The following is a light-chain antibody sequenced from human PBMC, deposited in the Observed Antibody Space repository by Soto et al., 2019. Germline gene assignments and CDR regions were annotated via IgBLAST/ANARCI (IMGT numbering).Light chain of an antibody. CDR1: QSISNY. V-gene: IGKV3-11*01. CDR3: QQYGSSEII. CDR2: DAS. J-gene: IGKJ5*01. Sequence: EVVLTQSPATLSLSPGERATLSCRASQSISNYLAWYQQKPGQAPRLLIYDASNRATGIPARFSGSGSGTDFTLTISGLEPEDFAVFYCQQYGSSEIIFGQGTRLEI.